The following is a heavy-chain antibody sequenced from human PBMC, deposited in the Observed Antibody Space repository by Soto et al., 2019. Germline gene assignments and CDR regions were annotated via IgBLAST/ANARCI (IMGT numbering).Heavy chain of an antibody. CDR2: VSASGATT. D-gene: IGHD3-3*01. Sequence: GGSLILSGAGSGFTVRSYAMSWVRQAPGKGLEWVSSVSASGATTNYADSLDGRFTGARGSCRNRLYLQINSLRADDTAVYYCAKDRNSNAVLAYLAFWGQGTLVTVSS. V-gene: IGHV3-23*01. CDR1: GFTVRSYA. CDR3: AKDRNSNAVLAYLAF. J-gene: IGHJ4*02.